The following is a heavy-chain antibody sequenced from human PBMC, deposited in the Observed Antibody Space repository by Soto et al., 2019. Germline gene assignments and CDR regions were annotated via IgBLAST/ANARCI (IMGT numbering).Heavy chain of an antibody. CDR3: ARDQGDPSYDYIWGSYRSHAFDI. D-gene: IGHD3-16*02. CDR2: ISSSSSTI. J-gene: IGHJ3*02. CDR1: GFTFSSYS. V-gene: IGHV3-48*01. Sequence: EVQLVESGGGLVQPGGSLRLSCAASGFTFSSYSMNWVRQAPGKGLEWVSYISSSSSTIYYADSVKGRFTISRDNAKNSLYLQMNSLRAEDTAVYYCARDQGDPSYDYIWGSYRSHAFDIWGQGTMVTVSS.